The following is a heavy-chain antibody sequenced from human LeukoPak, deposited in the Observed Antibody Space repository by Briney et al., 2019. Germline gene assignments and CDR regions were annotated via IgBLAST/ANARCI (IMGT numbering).Heavy chain of an antibody. Sequence: PSETLSLTCTVSGGSISSSSYYWGWIRQPPGKGLEWIGSIYYSGSTYYNPSLKSRVTISVDTSKNQFSLKLSSVTAADTAVYYCARDRGLRSYWDIWGQGTMVTVSS. CDR1: GGSISSSSYY. CDR2: IYYSGST. J-gene: IGHJ3*02. V-gene: IGHV4-39*07. CDR3: ARDRGLRSYWDI. D-gene: IGHD4-17*01.